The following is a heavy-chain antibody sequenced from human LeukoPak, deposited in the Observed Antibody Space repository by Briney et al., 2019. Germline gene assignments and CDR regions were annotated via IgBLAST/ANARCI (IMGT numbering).Heavy chain of an antibody. D-gene: IGHD3-3*01. CDR3: VVFGEVTRDF. V-gene: IGHV3-30*03. CDR1: GFTFSSYG. CDR2: ISYDGGYK. J-gene: IGHJ4*02. Sequence: PGKSLRLSCAASGFTFSSYGMHWVRQAPGKGLEWVAFISYDGGYKYYADSVKGRFTISRDNSKNTLSLQMNSLRAEDTAVYYCVVFGEVTRDFWGQGTLVTVSS.